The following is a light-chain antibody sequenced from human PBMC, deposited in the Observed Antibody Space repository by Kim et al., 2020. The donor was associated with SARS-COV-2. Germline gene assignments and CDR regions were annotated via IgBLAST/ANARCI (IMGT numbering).Light chain of an antibody. CDR2: EVF. CDR1: SNDVGGYDF. CDR3: TSYAASNLMV. Sequence: QSALTQPPSASGSPGQSVTISCTGTSNDVGGYDFVSWYQQHPGEAPKLIIYEVFKRPSGVPDRFSGYKSGNTASLTVSGLQAEDEADYYCTSYAASNLMVFGGGTQLTVL. J-gene: IGLJ2*01. V-gene: IGLV2-8*01.